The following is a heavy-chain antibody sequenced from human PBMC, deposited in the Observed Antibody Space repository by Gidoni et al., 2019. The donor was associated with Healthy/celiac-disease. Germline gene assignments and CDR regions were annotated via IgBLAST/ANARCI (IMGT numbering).Heavy chain of an antibody. CDR2: ISPHFCTA. V-gene: IGHV1-69*01. CDR3: ARAGDGYNFEGWFDP. J-gene: IGHJ5*02. Sequence: QVQLVQSGAEVKKPGSSVKVSCKASGGPFSSYAISRVRQAPGQGLERMGGISPHFCTANYAQKVKGRVTITADESPCTADMELGSLISEYTAVYVSARAGDGYNFEGWFDPWGQGTLVTVSS. D-gene: IGHD5-12*01. CDR1: GGPFSSYA.